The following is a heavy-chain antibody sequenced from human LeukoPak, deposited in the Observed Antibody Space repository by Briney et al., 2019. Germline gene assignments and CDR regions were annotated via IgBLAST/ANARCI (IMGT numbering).Heavy chain of an antibody. CDR2: IKQDGSEK. V-gene: IGHV3-7*03. D-gene: IGHD2-15*01. CDR3: AREEYCSGGSCYSTGGYYYYYGMDV. CDR1: GFTFSSYA. Sequence: GGSLRLSCAASGFTFSSYAMSWVRQAPGKGLEWVANIKQDGSEKYYVDSVKGRFTISRDNAKNSLYLQMNSLRAEDTAVYYCAREEYCSGGSCYSTGGYYYYYGMDVWGQGTTVTVSS. J-gene: IGHJ6*02.